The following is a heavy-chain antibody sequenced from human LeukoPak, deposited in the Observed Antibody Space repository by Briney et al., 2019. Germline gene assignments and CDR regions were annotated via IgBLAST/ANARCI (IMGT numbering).Heavy chain of an antibody. CDR3: ARHDLHSSSWYYFDH. D-gene: IGHD6-13*01. CDR2: INHSGST. V-gene: IGHV4-34*01. J-gene: IGHJ4*02. CDR1: GGSFSGYY. Sequence: SETLSLTCAVYGGSFSGYYWSWIRQPPGKGLEWIGEINHSGSTYYNPSLKSRVTISVDTSKNQFSLKLTSVTAADTAVYYCARHDLHSSSWYYFDHWGQGTLVTVSS.